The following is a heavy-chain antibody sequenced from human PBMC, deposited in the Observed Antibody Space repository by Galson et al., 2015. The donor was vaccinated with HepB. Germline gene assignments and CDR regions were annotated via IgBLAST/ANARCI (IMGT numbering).Heavy chain of an antibody. Sequence: SLRLSCAAPGFTVSSNYMSWVRQAPGKGLEWVSVIYSGGSTYYADSVKGRFTISRHNSKNTLYLQMNSLRAEDTAVYYCARRIAAAGMKAFDIWGQGTMVTVSS. D-gene: IGHD6-13*01. CDR3: ARRIAAAGMKAFDI. CDR1: GFTVSSNY. J-gene: IGHJ3*02. V-gene: IGHV3-53*04. CDR2: IYSGGST.